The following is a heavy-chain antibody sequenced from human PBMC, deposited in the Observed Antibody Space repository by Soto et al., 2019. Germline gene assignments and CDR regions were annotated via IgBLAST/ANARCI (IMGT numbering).Heavy chain of an antibody. D-gene: IGHD4-17*01. J-gene: IGHJ6*02. CDR2: IVVGSGNT. CDR1: GFTFTSSA. Sequence: GASVKVSCKASGFTFTSSAVQWVRQARGQRLEWLGWIVVGSGNTNYAQKFQERVTITRDMSTSTAYMELSSLRSEDTAVYYCAAAPTVTTFPYYYYGMDVWGQGTTVTVSS. V-gene: IGHV1-58*01. CDR3: AAAPTVTTFPYYYYGMDV.